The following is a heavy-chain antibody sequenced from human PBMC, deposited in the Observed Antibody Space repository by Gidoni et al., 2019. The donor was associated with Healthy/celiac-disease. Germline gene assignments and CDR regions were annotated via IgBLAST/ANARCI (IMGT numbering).Heavy chain of an antibody. J-gene: IGHJ5*02. CDR3: ARSRIAAAGTLSWFDP. Sequence: EVQLVESGGGVVRPGGSLRLSCAASGFTFDDYGMSWVRQAPGKGLEWVSGINWNGGSTGYADSVKGRFTISRDNAKNSLYLQMNSLRAEDTALYHCARSRIAAAGTLSWFDPWGQGTLVTVSS. V-gene: IGHV3-20*01. D-gene: IGHD6-13*01. CDR2: INWNGGST. CDR1: GFTFDDYG.